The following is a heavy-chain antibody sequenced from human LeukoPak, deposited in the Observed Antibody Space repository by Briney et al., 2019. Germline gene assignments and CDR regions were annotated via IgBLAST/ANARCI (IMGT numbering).Heavy chain of an antibody. CDR2: IRSNANSYAT. Sequence: GGSLKLSCAASGFTFSGSAMHWVRQASGKGLEWVGRIRSNANSYATAYAASVKGRFTISRDDSRNTAYLQMNSLKTEDTAVYYCSQYSGAPSWGQGTLVTVSS. J-gene: IGHJ5*02. V-gene: IGHV3-73*01. D-gene: IGHD5-12*01. CDR3: SQYSGAPS. CDR1: GFTFSGSA.